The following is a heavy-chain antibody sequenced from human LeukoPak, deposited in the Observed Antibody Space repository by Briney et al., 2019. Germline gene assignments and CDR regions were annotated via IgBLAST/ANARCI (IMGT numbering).Heavy chain of an antibody. J-gene: IGHJ4*02. CDR1: GFTFSSCG. Sequence: GSLRLSCAASGFTFSSCGMHWVRQAPGKGLQWVAFIRYDGSNKFYADSVKGRFTISRDNSKNTLYLQMNSLRAEDTAVYYCARSPATGTVDYWGQGTLVTVSS. V-gene: IGHV3-30*02. CDR3: ARSPATGTVDY. D-gene: IGHD1-1*01. CDR2: IRYDGSNK.